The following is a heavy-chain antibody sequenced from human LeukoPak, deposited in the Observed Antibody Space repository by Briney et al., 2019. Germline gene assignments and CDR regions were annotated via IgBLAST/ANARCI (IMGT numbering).Heavy chain of an antibody. CDR2: ISAYNGNT. Sequence: ASVKVSCKASGYTFTSYGISWVRQAPGQGLEWMGWISAYNGNTNYAQKLQGRVTMTTDTSTSTAYMELRSLRSDDTAVYYCASSVLVYDYVWGRYRPNWFDPWGQGTLVTVSS. V-gene: IGHV1-18*01. CDR3: ASSVLVYDYVWGRYRPNWFDP. J-gene: IGHJ5*02. CDR1: GYTFTSYG. D-gene: IGHD3-16*02.